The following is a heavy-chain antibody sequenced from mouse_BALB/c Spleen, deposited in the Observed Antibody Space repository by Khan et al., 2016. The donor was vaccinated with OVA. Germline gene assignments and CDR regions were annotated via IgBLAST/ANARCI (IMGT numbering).Heavy chain of an antibody. CDR2: ITPRSGYT. Sequence: VQLQESGAELARPGASVRMSCKASGYTFTSNTMHWVKQRPGQGLEWIGYITPRSGYTNYNQNFKDKATLTADKSSSTAYMQLSSLTSADSAVYDCTKRKTGYTMNDWGQGTSCTVSS. V-gene: IGHV1-4*01. J-gene: IGHJ4*01. CDR3: TKRKTGYTMND. D-gene: IGHD1-3*01. CDR1: GYTFTSNT.